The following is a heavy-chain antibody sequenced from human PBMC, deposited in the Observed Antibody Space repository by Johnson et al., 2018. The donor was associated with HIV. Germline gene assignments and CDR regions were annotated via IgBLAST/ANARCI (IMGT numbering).Heavy chain of an antibody. J-gene: IGHJ3*02. Sequence: QVQLVESGGGLVQPGGSLRLSCAASAFTVSDNYLSWVRQAPGKGLQWVAAIWYDGNNKYYGDSVKGRFTVSRDNSKNTLYLQMDSLRAEDTAVYYCARGDPPNVFDIWGQGTMVTVSS. CDR3: ARGDPPNVFDI. CDR1: AFTVSDNY. V-gene: IGHV3-33*08. CDR2: IWYDGNNK.